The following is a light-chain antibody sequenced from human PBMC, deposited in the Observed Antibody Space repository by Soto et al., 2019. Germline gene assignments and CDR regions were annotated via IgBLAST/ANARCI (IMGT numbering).Light chain of an antibody. Sequence: QSALTQPASVSGSPGQSITISCTGTSSDVGSSNLVSWYQQHPGKAPKLMIYEGSKRPSGVSYRFSGSKSGNTASLTISGLQAEDEAIYYCSSYSGSHTWVFGGGTKLTVL. V-gene: IGLV2-23*01. CDR3: SSYSGSHTWV. J-gene: IGLJ3*02. CDR1: SSDVGSSNL. CDR2: EGS.